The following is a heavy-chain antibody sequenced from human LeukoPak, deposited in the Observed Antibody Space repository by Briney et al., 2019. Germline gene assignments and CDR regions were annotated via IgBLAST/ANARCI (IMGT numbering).Heavy chain of an antibody. Sequence: GASVKVSCKASGYTFTSYGIRWVRQAPGQGLEWMGWISAYNGNTNYAQKLQGRVTMTTDTSTSTAYMELRSLRSEDTAVYYCAREGTRIAAAGTGWFDPWGQGTLVTVSS. D-gene: IGHD6-13*01. CDR2: ISAYNGNT. CDR3: AREGTRIAAAGTGWFDP. V-gene: IGHV1-18*04. J-gene: IGHJ5*02. CDR1: GYTFTSYG.